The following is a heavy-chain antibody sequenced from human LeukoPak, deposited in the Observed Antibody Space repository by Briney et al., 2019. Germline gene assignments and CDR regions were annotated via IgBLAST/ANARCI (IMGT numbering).Heavy chain of an antibody. V-gene: IGHV4-59*01. CDR3: AREQGYYFDY. J-gene: IGHJ4*02. CDR2: IYYSGST. Sequence: SETLSLTCTVSGGSISSYYWNWIRQPPGKGLEWIGYIYYSGSTNYNPSLKSRVTISVDTSKNQFSLKLSSVTAADTAVYYCAREQGYYFDYWGQGTPVTVSS. CDR1: GGSISSYY.